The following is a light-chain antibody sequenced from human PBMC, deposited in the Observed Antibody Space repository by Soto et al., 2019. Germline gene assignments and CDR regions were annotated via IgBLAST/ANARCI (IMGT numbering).Light chain of an antibody. CDR3: MQPLQSWT. Sequence: DIVIYQTPLSLPVTARDPAAISFVASQSLLHSNGYNYLDWYLQKPGQSPQLLIYLGSNRASGVPDRFSGSGSGTDFTLKISRVEAEDVGVYYCMQPLQSWTVGQGTKVDIK. CDR2: LGS. J-gene: IGKJ1*01. V-gene: IGKV2-28*01. CDR1: QSLLHSNGYNY.